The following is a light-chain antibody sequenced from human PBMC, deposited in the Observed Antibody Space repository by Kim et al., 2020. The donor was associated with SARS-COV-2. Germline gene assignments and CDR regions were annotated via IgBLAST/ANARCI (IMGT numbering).Light chain of an antibody. Sequence: AAFVGERVTITCRASESSKTLLAWYQQRPGKAPKLLIYKASTLESGVPSRFSGRGSGTEFTLTITSLQPEDAATYFCQQYTNDWTFGPGTKVDIK. CDR2: KAS. CDR3: QQYTNDWT. V-gene: IGKV1-5*03. J-gene: IGKJ1*01. CDR1: ESSKTL.